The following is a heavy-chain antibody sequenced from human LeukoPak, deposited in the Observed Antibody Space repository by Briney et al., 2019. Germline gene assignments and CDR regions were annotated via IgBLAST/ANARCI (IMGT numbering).Heavy chain of an antibody. V-gene: IGHV6-1*01. J-gene: IGHJ4*02. D-gene: IGHD3-22*01. CDR1: GDSDSSNSAA. CDR3: AREDQNYDSSGYYFDY. Sequence: SQTLSLTCAISGDSDSSNSAAWNWIRQSPSRGLEWLGRTYYRSKWYNDYAVSVKSRITINPDTSKNQFSLQLNSVTPEDTAVYYCAREDQNYDSSGYYFDYWGQGTLVTVSS. CDR2: TYYRSKWYN.